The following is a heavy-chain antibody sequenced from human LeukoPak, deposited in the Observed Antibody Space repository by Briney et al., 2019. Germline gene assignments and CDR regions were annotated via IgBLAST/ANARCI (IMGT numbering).Heavy chain of an antibody. V-gene: IGHV3-48*04. CDR2: ISSSSSTI. D-gene: IGHD3-22*01. J-gene: IGHJ3*02. Sequence: GGSLRLSCAASGFTFSSYSMNWVRQAPGKGLEWVSYISSSSSTIYYADSVKGRFTISRDNAKNSLYLQMNSLRAEDTAVYYCASHYYDSSGYYIDAFDIWGQGTMVTVSS. CDR1: GFTFSSYS. CDR3: ASHYYDSSGYYIDAFDI.